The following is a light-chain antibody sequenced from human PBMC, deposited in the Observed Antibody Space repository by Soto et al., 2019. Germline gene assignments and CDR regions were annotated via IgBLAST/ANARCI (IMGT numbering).Light chain of an antibody. V-gene: IGKV1-5*01. CDR3: QLYNSYSVT. J-gene: IGKJ1*01. CDR1: QSISSW. Sequence: DIQMTQSPSTQSATVGDRVIITCRASQSISSWLAWYQQKPGKAPKLLIYDASSLKSGVPSRFSGSGSGTKFTLTISSLQPGDFATYYCQLYNSYSVTFGQGTKVEIK. CDR2: DAS.